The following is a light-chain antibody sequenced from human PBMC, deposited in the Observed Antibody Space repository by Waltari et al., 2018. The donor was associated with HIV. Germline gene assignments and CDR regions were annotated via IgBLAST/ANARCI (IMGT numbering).Light chain of an antibody. V-gene: IGLV2-23*02. CDR3: CSYAGTSTYV. CDR2: AVT. J-gene: IGLJ1*01. Sequence: QSALTQTASVSGSPGQSITISCTGTSSDFASYNLFSWYQHHPGTAPKVMIYAVTKRPSGVSDRFSGSKSGNTASLTISGLQAEDEADYYCCSYAGTSTYVFGTGTKVTVL. CDR1: SSDFASYNL.